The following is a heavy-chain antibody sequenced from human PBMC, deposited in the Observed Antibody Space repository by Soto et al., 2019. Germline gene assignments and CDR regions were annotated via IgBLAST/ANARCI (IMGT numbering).Heavy chain of an antibody. D-gene: IGHD3-3*01. V-gene: IGHV3-23*01. CDR1: GFTFSSYA. Sequence: EVQLLESGGGLVQPGGSLRLSCAASGFTFSSYAMSWVRQAPGKGLEWVSAISGSGGSTYYADSVKGRFTISRDNSKNTLYLQMNSLRAEDTAVYYCAKDGGAYYDFWSGYEDVWGKGNTVTVSS. CDR3: AKDGGAYYDFWSGYEDV. CDR2: ISGSGGST. J-gene: IGHJ6*04.